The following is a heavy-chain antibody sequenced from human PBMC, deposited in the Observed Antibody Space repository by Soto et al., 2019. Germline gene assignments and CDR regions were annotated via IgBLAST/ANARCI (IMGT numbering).Heavy chain of an antibody. CDR2: IKQDGTET. Sequence: EVQLVESGGGLVQPGGSLRLSCAASGFTFSSYWMHWVRQAPGKGLAWVARIKQDGTETYYVDSVKGRFTISRDNTEMSLYLQINSLRTEDTAVYYCARCTTSGATYFDYWGQGSLVTVSS. D-gene: IGHD5-12*01. V-gene: IGHV3-7*03. CDR3: ARCTTSGATYFDY. CDR1: GFTFSSYW. J-gene: IGHJ4*02.